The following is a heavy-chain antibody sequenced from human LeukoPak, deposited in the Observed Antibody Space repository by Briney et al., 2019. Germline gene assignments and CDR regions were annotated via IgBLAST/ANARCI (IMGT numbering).Heavy chain of an antibody. Sequence: PGGSLRLSCAASGFTFSNYWMGWVRQAPGKGLEWVANIKEDGSQEHYVDSVKGRFTISRDNAKNSLYLQMNSLRAEDTAVYYCARDPYSGTYGDTYYYYMDVWGKGTTVTISS. D-gene: IGHD1-26*01. CDR1: GFTFSNYW. CDR2: IKEDGSQE. CDR3: ARDPYSGTYGDTYYYYMDV. V-gene: IGHV3-7*01. J-gene: IGHJ6*03.